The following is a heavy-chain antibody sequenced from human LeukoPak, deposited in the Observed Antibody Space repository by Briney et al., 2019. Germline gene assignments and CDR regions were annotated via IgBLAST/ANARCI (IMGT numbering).Heavy chain of an antibody. CDR2: IPYDGSDK. J-gene: IGHJ4*02. D-gene: IGHD4-11*01. V-gene: IGHV3-30*02. CDR3: AAMTSVTTGDY. Sequence: PGGSLRLSCAASGFPFSSYGMHWVRQAPGKGLEWAAFIPYDGSDKFYADSVKGRFTISRDNSKNTLYLQMNSLRAEDTAVYYCAAMTSVTTGDYWGQGTLVTVSS. CDR1: GFPFSSYG.